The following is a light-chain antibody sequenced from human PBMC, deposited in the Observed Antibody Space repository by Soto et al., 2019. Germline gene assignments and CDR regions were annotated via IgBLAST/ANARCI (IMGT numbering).Light chain of an antibody. V-gene: IGKV3-15*01. CDR2: GAS. CDR1: QGVSRK. Sequence: DIVMTQSPATLSVAPGERVTFSCRASQGVSRKLAWYQHKPGQAPRLLISGASTGATGIPARFSGSGSGTEFTLTISSLQSEDFAVYYCQHYNNWPLTFGGGTKVDIK. J-gene: IGKJ4*01. CDR3: QHYNNWPLT.